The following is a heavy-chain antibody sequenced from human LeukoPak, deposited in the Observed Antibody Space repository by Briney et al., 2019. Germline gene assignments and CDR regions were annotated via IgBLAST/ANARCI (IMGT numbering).Heavy chain of an antibody. V-gene: IGHV3-53*01. D-gene: IGHD3-10*02. CDR3: AELGITMIGGV. CDR1: GFTVSSNY. Sequence: QPGGSLRLSCAASGFTVSSNYMSWVRQAPGKGLEWVSVTYSNGRTYYADSVKGRFTISRDNAKNSLYLQMNSLRAEDTAVYYCAELGITMIGGVWGKGTTVTISS. J-gene: IGHJ6*04. CDR2: TYSNGRT.